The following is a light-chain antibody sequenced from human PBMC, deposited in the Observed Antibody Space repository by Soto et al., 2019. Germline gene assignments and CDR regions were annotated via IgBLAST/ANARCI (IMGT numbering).Light chain of an antibody. CDR1: QTVDNF. J-gene: IGKJ1*01. V-gene: IGKV3-15*01. Sequence: EIVLTQSPVIVSLSPGERATLSCRASQTVDNFLAWYQLKPGKAPRLLIFGASTRATGIPARFSGSGSGTEFTLTISSLQPDDFATYYCQQYNSYSWTFGQGTKVDIK. CDR3: QQYNSYSWT. CDR2: GAS.